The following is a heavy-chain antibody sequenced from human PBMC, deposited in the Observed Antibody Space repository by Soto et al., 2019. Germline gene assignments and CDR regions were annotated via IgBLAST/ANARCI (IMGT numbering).Heavy chain of an antibody. J-gene: IGHJ4*02. V-gene: IGHV1-2*02. CDR1: GYTFTGHY. D-gene: IGHD1-26*01. CDR3: GRGRSGQIVVFY. Sequence: ASVKVSCKASGYTFTGHYIHWVRQAPEQGPEWMGEIGPESGATRYAQKFQGKVTMTRDTSITTVYMELKNLSPDDTAVYYCGRGRSGQIVVFYWGQGTPVTVSS. CDR2: IGPESGAT.